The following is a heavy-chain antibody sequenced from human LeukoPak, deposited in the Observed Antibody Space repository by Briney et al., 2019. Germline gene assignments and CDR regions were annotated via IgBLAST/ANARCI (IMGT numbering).Heavy chain of an antibody. CDR3: AKGWGGWVEYRGSPFEY. CDR2: TYSGGTT. V-gene: IGHV3-66*02. Sequence: GGSLRLSSAASGFTVSSNYMSWVRQAPGKGLEWVSVTYSGGTTYYADSVKGRFTISRDNSKNTLYLQMNILRAEDTAVYYCAKGWGGWVEYRGSPFEYWGQGTLVTVSS. CDR1: GFTVSSNY. D-gene: IGHD4-23*01. J-gene: IGHJ4*02.